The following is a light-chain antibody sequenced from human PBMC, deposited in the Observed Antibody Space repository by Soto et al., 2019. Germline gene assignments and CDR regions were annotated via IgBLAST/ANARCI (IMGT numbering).Light chain of an antibody. CDR1: QSVNHN. J-gene: IGKJ1*01. V-gene: IGKV3-15*01. Sequence: DRVMTQSPDTLSASPGERVSLSCRASQSVNHNLAWYHQKPGQAPRLLVYDKSSRAPGVPARFSGSGTGTDFTLTIGRLDPEDFAVYYCLKYGSSPGWTFGPGTKVDIK. CDR2: DKS. CDR3: LKYGSSPGWT.